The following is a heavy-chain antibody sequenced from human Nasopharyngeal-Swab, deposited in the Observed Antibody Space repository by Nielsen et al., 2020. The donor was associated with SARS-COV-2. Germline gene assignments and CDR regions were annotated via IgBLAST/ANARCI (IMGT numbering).Heavy chain of an antibody. CDR2: VTGSGSTT. Sequence: GGSLRLSCAASGFTFDDYAMHWVRQAPGKGLEWVSSVTGSGSTTKYADSVKGRFTISRDNSNKKVYLQMHSLRAEDSAVYYCAKDRYCSGGACYFNGFDSWGQGTLVTVSS. J-gene: IGHJ4*02. D-gene: IGHD2-15*01. CDR3: AKDRYCSGGACYFNGFDS. V-gene: IGHV3-23*01. CDR1: GFTFDDYA.